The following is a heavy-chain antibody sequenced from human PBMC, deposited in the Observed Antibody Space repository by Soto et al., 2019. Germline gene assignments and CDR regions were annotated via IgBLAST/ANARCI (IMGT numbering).Heavy chain of an antibody. Sequence: ASVKVSCKASGYSFTNNDVTWVRQAPGQGLEWMGFVTPGDSWTAYAQMFQDRVTMTSDTSTSTVYMDLSSLISDDTAVYFCARDFEWGFDNWGQGTLVTVSS. J-gene: IGHJ4*02. CDR3: ARDFEWGFDN. CDR2: VTPGDSWT. D-gene: IGHD3-3*01. V-gene: IGHV1-46*01. CDR1: GYSFTNND.